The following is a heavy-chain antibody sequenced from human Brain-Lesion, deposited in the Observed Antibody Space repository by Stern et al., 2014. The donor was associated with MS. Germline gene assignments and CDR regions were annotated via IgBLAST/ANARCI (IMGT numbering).Heavy chain of an antibody. V-gene: IGHV4-30-2*01. CDR3: ARGRSRDHPPLDP. J-gene: IGHJ5*02. CDR1: GYSITSAAFS. D-gene: IGHD2-2*01. Sequence: QLQLQESGSGLVKPSQTLSLTCSVSGYSITSAAFSWTWIRQAPGKGLEWIGYMYYGGSPLYNPSLRSRVNISVDTSKHQFSLRLNSVTAADTAVYYCARGRSRDHPPLDPWGQGTLVTVSS. CDR2: MYYGGSP.